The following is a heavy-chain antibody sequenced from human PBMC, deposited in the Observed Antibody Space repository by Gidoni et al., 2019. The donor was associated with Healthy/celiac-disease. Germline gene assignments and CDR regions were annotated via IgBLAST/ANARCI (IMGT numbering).Heavy chain of an antibody. V-gene: IGHV3-30-3*01. J-gene: IGHJ4*02. CDR2: ISYDGSNK. D-gene: IGHD2-21*02. CDR3: ARDRSMTADFDY. CDR1: GFPFSRYA. Sequence: QVQLVESGGGVVQPGRSLRLSCAASGFPFSRYAMHWVRQAPGKGLEWVAVISYDGSNKYYADYVKGRFTISRDNSKNTLYLQMNSLRAEDTAVYYCARDRSMTADFDYWGQGTLVTVSS.